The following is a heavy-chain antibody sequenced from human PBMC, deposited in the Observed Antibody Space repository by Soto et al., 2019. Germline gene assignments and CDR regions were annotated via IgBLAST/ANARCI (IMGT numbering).Heavy chain of an antibody. D-gene: IGHD4-17*01. Sequence: QVQLVQSGAEVKKPGSSVKVSCKASGGTFSSYAISWVRQAPGQGLEWMGGIIPIFGTANYAQKFQGRVTITSDESTSTAYMELSSLRSEDTAVYYCARVSPTVTTTITPDWYFDLWGRGTLVTVSS. CDR2: IIPIFGTA. J-gene: IGHJ2*01. CDR3: ARVSPTVTTTITPDWYFDL. V-gene: IGHV1-69*01. CDR1: GGTFSSYA.